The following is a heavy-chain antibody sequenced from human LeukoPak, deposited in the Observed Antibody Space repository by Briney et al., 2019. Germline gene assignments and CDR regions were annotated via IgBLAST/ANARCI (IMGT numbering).Heavy chain of an antibody. CDR2: IYHSGST. J-gene: IGHJ3*02. CDR1: DYSISRDYY. V-gene: IGHV4-38-2*01. D-gene: IGHD3-3*01. Sequence: SETLSLTCAVSDYSISRDYYWGWIRQPPGKGLEWIGSIYHSGSTYYNPSLKSRVTVSLDTSKNQFSLKLSSVTAAGTAVYYCASRLEWSPGVAFDIWRQGTMVTVSS. CDR3: ASRLEWSPGVAFDI.